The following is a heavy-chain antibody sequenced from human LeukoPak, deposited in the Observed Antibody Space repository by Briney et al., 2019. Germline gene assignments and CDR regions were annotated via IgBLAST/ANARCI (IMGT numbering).Heavy chain of an antibody. J-gene: IGHJ4*02. V-gene: IGHV4-39*07. Sequence: SETLSLTCTVSGGSISSSSYYWGWIRQPPGKGLEWIGSIYYSGSTYYNPSLKSRVTISVDTSKNQFSLKLSSVTAADTAVYYCASATYYYDSSGYPPAGFDYWGQGTLVTVSS. CDR3: ASATYYYDSSGYPPAGFDY. D-gene: IGHD3-22*01. CDR2: IYYSGST. CDR1: GGSISSSSYY.